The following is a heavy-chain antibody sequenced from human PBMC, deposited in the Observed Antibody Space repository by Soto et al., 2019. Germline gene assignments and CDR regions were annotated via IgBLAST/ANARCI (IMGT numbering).Heavy chain of an antibody. CDR2: IDYSGGT. J-gene: IGHJ4*02. V-gene: IGHV4-31*03. CDR3: ASGSGSLSY. Sequence: TLSLTCTVSGGSISSGGYYWSWIRQHPGKGLEWIRYIDYSGGTYYNPSLQSRVTISLDTSKNQFSLKLTSVTAADTAVYYCASGSGSLSYWGQGTLVTVSS. CDR1: GGSISSGGYY. D-gene: IGHD3-10*01.